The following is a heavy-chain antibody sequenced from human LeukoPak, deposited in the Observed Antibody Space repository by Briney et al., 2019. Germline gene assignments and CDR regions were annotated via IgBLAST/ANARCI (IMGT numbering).Heavy chain of an antibody. V-gene: IGHV4-39*01. CDR3: ARHPGLPGY. CDR1: GGSISSSSYY. D-gene: IGHD5-12*01. Sequence: TSSETLSLTCTVSGGSISSSSYYWVWIRQPPGKGLEWIGSLYYSGSTHYKPSLKSRAAIFVDTSKNQFSLRLSSVTAADAAVYYCARHPGLPGYWGQGTLVTVSS. J-gene: IGHJ4*02. CDR2: LYYSGST.